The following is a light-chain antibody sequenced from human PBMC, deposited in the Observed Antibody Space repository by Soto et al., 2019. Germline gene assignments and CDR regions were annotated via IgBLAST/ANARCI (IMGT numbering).Light chain of an antibody. CDR3: AAWHDSLNGYV. CDR2: NNN. Sequence: QSVLTQPPSASGTPGQRVTLSRSGGSSNIGTNAVNWYQQLPGTAPKLLIYNNNQRPSGVPDRFSGSKSGTSASLAISGLQSDDQADYYCAAWHDSLNGYVFGTGTQLTV. J-gene: IGLJ1*01. V-gene: IGLV1-44*01. CDR1: SSNIGTNA.